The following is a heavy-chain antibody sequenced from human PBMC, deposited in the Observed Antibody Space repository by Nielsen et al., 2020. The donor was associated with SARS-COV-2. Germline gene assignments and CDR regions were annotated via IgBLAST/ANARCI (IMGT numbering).Heavy chain of an antibody. CDR3: ARGVEFYYYGMDV. CDR2: IYYSGST. Sequence: SETLSLTCTVSGGSISNYYWSWIRQPPGKGLEWIGYIYYSGSTYYNPSLKSRVTISVDTSKNQFSLKLSSVTAADTAVYYCARGVEFYYYGMDVWGQGTTVTVSS. J-gene: IGHJ6*02. CDR1: GGSISNYY. D-gene: IGHD3-3*01. V-gene: IGHV4-30-4*08.